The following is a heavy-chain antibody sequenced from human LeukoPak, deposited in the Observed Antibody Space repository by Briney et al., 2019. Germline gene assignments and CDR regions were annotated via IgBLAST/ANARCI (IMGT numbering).Heavy chain of an antibody. CDR1: GFTFSSYG. CDR3: AKSSYYDSSGYEDY. V-gene: IGHV3-33*06. D-gene: IGHD3-22*01. J-gene: IGHJ4*02. CDR2: IWYDGSNK. Sequence: GRSLRLSCAASGFTFSSYGMHWVRQAPGKGLEWVAVIWYDGSNKYYADSVKGRFTISRDNSKNTLYLQMNSLRAEDTAVCYCAKSSYYDSSGYEDYWGQGTLVTVSS.